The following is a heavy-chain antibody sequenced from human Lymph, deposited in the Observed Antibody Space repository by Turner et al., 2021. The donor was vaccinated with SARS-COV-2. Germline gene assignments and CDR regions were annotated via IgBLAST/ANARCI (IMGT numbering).Heavy chain of an antibody. CDR3: ARDLDTAGGMDV. CDR2: IDSGGSS. Sequence: EVQLVESGGGLFQPGGSLRLYCAASGITVSRNYMSWVRQAPGKGLWWVSVIDSGGSSYYADSVKGRFTISRHNSKNTLYLQMNSRRAEDTAVYYCARDLDTAGGMDVWGQGTTVTVSS. J-gene: IGHJ6*02. CDR1: GITVSRNY. D-gene: IGHD5-18*01. V-gene: IGHV3-53*04.